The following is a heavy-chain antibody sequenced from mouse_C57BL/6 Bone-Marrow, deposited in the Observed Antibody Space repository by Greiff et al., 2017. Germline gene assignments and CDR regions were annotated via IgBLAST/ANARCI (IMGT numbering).Heavy chain of an antibody. D-gene: IGHD2-5*01. CDR1: GFTFSSYA. V-gene: IGHV5-4*01. CDR3: ARDHYSNYRGFAY. J-gene: IGHJ3*01. CDR2: ISDGGSYT. Sequence: EVKVVESGGGLVKPGGSLKLSCAASGFTFSSYAMSWVRQTPEKRLEWVATISDGGSYTYYPDNVKGRFTISRDNAKNNLYLQMSHLKSEDTAMYYCARDHYSNYRGFAYWGQGTLVTVSA.